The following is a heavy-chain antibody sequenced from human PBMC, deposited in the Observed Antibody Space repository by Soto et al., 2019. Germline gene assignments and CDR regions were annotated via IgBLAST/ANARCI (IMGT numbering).Heavy chain of an antibody. CDR2: ISSSSSTI. D-gene: IGHD3-3*01. CDR3: ARVFWSGHLTSDL. J-gene: IGHJ5*02. Sequence: EVQVVESGGGLVQPGGSLRLSCAASGFTFSGNSMNWVRQAPGKGLEWISYISSSSSTIYADSVKGRFTISRDNAKNSLYLQMNSLRDEDTPVYYCARVFWSGHLTSDLWGQGTLVTVSS. V-gene: IGHV3-48*02. CDR1: GFTFSGNS.